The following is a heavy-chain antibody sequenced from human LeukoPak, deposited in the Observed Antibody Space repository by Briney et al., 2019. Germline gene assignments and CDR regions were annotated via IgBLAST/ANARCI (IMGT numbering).Heavy chain of an antibody. CDR1: GGSISSGGYS. CDR3: ARGMGMRYYFDY. Sequence: SETLSLTCAVSGGSISSGGYSWSWIRQPPGKGLEWIGYIYHSGSTYYNPSLKSRVTISVDRSKDQFSLKLSSVAAADTAVYYCARGMGMRYYFDYWGQGTLVTVSS. D-gene: IGHD2-8*01. J-gene: IGHJ4*02. CDR2: IYHSGST. V-gene: IGHV4-30-2*01.